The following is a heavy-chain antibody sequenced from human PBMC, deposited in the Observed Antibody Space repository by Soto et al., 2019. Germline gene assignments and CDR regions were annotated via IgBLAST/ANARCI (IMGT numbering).Heavy chain of an antibody. Sequence: QVQLVQSGAEVKKPGSSVKVSCKASGGTFNNYAISWVRQAPGQGLEWMGGIIPIIGTADYAHKFQGRLALSADESTGTTFMELSSLRSADTALYYCARGGVDVAATSALDYWGPGTLVIVSS. D-gene: IGHD3-16*01. V-gene: IGHV1-69*01. CDR1: GGTFNNYA. CDR2: IIPIIGTA. J-gene: IGHJ4*02. CDR3: ARGGVDVAATSALDY.